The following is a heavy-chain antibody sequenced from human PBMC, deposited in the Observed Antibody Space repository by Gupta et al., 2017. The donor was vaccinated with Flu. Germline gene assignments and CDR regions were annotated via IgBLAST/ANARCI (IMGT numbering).Heavy chain of an antibody. Sequence: SNHWMYWVRQAPGKGLVWVGYINIEESKTNYADAVKGRFTISGDKAKNTVYLQMNSLRAEDTAVYYCARDGPADMVDFDCWGQGALVTVSS. J-gene: IGHJ4*02. D-gene: IGHD5-18*01. CDR1: SNHW. CDR3: ARDGPADMVDFDC. V-gene: IGHV3-74*01. CDR2: INIEESKT.